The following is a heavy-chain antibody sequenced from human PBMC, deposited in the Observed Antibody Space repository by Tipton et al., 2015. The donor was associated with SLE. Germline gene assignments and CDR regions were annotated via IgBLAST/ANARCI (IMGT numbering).Heavy chain of an antibody. V-gene: IGHV3-21*01. D-gene: IGHD4-23*01. J-gene: IGHJ2*01. CDR2: ISSSSSYI. CDR1: GFTFSSYS. CDR3: AGDDDGGKRYFDL. Sequence: SLRLSCAASGFTFSSYSMNWVRQAPGKGLEWVSSISSSSSYIYYADSVKGRFTISRDNAKNSLYLQMDSLRVEDTAIYFCAGDDDGGKRYFDLWGRGTLVTVSS.